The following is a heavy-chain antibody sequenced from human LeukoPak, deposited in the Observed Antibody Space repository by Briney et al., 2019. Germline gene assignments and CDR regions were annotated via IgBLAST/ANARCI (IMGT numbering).Heavy chain of an antibody. V-gene: IGHV1-18*01. CDR3: ARVVDGDYGCYY. Sequence: ASVRVSCKASGYTFTSYGISWVRQAPGQGLEWMGWISAYNGNTNCAQKLQGRVTMTTDTSTSTAYMELRSLRSDDTAVYYCARVVDGDYGCYYWGQGTLVTVSS. D-gene: IGHD4-17*01. CDR2: ISAYNGNT. CDR1: GYTFTSYG. J-gene: IGHJ4*02.